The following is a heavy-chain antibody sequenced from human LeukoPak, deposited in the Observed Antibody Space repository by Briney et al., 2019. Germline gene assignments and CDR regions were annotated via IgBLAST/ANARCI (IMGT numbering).Heavy chain of an antibody. Sequence: GASVKVSCKASGYTFTGYYMHWVRQAPGQGLEWMGWINPNSGGTNYAQKFQGRVTMTRDTSISTAYMELSRLRSDDTAVYYCARDRVITFGLNAFDIWGQGTMVTVSS. D-gene: IGHD3-22*01. J-gene: IGHJ3*02. CDR1: GYTFTGYY. CDR2: INPNSGGT. CDR3: ARDRVITFGLNAFDI. V-gene: IGHV1-2*02.